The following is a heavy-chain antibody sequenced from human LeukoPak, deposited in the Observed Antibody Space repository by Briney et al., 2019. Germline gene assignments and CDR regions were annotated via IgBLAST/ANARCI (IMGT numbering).Heavy chain of an antibody. D-gene: IGHD1-26*01. CDR3: AKDQWEALY. CDR2: ISGSDGGT. V-gene: IGHV3-23*01. Sequence: GGSLRLSCAASGFTFSNYGMSWVRQAPGKGLEWVSSISGSDGGTYYADSVKGRFTISRDNSKNTLYLQMSSLRAEDTAVCYCAKDQWEALYWGQGTLVTVSS. CDR1: GFTFSNYG. J-gene: IGHJ4*02.